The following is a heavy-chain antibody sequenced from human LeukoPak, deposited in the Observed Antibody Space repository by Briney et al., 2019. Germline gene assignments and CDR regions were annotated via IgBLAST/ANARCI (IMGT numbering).Heavy chain of an antibody. CDR2: IKHDGSGE. CDR1: GFTFSSSW. Sequence: GGSLRLSCAASGFTFSSSWMSWVRQAPGKGLEWVANIKHDGSGEFYVDSLRGRFTISRDNAKNSLYLQMNSLRVEDTAVYYCTRDRYGDWGQGTLVTVSS. J-gene: IGHJ4*02. D-gene: IGHD5-18*01. CDR3: TRDRYGD. V-gene: IGHV3-7*05.